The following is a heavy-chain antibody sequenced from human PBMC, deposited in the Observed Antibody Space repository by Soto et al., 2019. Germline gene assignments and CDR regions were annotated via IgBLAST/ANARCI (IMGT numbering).Heavy chain of an antibody. D-gene: IGHD2-8*01. J-gene: IGHJ4*02. CDR3: ARSNFRMYLLTDDMYYLDY. CDR2: MNPNTGNT. Sequence: ASVKVSCKTSSYTFTSYDINWVRQATGQGLEWLGWMNPNTGNTGYAQKFHGRVTMTRDTSIGTAYMELSGLTSEDTAVYYCARSNFRMYLLTDDMYYLDYWGQGTPVTVSS. CDR1: SYTFTSYD. V-gene: IGHV1-8*01.